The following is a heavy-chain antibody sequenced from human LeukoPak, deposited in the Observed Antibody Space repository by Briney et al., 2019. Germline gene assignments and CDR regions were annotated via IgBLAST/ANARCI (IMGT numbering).Heavy chain of an antibody. CDR2: INSDGREG. V-gene: IGHV3-7*03. CDR3: ARSSYSSSSSV. D-gene: IGHD6-6*01. J-gene: IGHJ3*01. Sequence: GGSLRLSCAVSGFTFSGFWMSWSRQAPGKGLEWVASINSDGREGYYADVVKGRFTISRDNAKNSLYLQINSLRAEDTAVYYCARSSYSSSSSVWGQGTMVTVSS. CDR1: GFTFSGFW.